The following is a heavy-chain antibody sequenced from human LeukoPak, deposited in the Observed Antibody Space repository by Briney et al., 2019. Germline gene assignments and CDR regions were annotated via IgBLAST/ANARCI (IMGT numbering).Heavy chain of an antibody. Sequence: GGSLRLSCAASGFTFSSYAMSWVRQAPGKGLEWISAISGSGGSTYYADSVKGRFTISRDNSKNTLYLQMNSLRAEDTAVYYCAKDRGFYYYMDVWGKGTTVTVSS. CDR1: GFTFSSYA. V-gene: IGHV3-23*01. CDR3: AKDRGFYYYMDV. CDR2: ISGSGGST. J-gene: IGHJ6*03.